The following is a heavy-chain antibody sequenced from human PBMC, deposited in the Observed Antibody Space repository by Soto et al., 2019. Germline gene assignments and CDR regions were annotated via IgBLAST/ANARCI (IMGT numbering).Heavy chain of an antibody. D-gene: IGHD2-2*02. Sequence: TVGSLRLSCAASGFTFSSYGMHWVRQAPGKGLEWVAVISYDGSNKYYADSVKGRFTISRDNSKNTLYLQMNSLRAEDTAVYYCAKDIGGYCSSTSCYTGAFDIWGQGTMVTVS. CDR3: AKDIGGYCSSTSCYTGAFDI. CDR2: ISYDGSNK. V-gene: IGHV3-30*18. CDR1: GFTFSSYG. J-gene: IGHJ3*02.